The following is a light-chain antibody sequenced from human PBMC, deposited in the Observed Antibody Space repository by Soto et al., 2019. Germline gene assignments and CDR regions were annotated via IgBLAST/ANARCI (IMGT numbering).Light chain of an antibody. Sequence: DIVMTQSPDSLAVSLGERATISCKASQSVFYTSTNKNYLSWYQQKPGQSPRLLISWVSIRESGVPDRFSGSGSVTEFTLTISSLQPEDVAVYYCQQHYSVPFSFGPGTKVHFK. V-gene: IGKV4-1*01. CDR3: QQHYSVPFS. CDR2: WVS. CDR1: QSVFYTSTNKNY. J-gene: IGKJ3*01.